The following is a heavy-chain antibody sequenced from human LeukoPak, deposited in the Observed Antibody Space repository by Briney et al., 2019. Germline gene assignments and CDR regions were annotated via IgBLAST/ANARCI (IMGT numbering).Heavy chain of an antibody. CDR1: GYTFTSYD. V-gene: IGHV1-8*03. D-gene: IGHD4-17*01. Sequence: DSVKVSCKASGYTFTSYDITWVRQATGQGLEWMGWMNPNSGNTGYPQKFQGRLTITRNISISTIYMELSSLTSEDTAVYYCARGEAVTTSYYYYMDVWGKGTTVTVSS. CDR2: MNPNSGNT. CDR3: ARGEAVTTSYYYYMDV. J-gene: IGHJ6*03.